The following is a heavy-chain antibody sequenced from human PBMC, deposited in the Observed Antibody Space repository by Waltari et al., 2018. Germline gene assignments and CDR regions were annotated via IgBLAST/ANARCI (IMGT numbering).Heavy chain of an antibody. CDR1: GFTFGDYA. V-gene: IGHV3-49*03. J-gene: IGHJ4*02. D-gene: IGHD5-18*01. CDR3: SRAGSRQLWRLPDY. Sequence: EVQLVESGGGLVQPGRSLRLSCTASGFTFGDYALGWFRQAPGKGLEWVGFIRTKASGETTEYAASVKGRFTVSRDDSKNIAYLQMNSLKTEDTAVYYCSRAGSRQLWRLPDYWGQGALVTVSS. CDR2: IRTKASGETT.